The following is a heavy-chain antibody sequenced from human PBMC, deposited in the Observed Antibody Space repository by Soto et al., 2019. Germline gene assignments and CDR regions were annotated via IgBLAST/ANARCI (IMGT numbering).Heavy chain of an antibody. Sequence: GSLRLSCAASGXTFSSYSLSWVRQAPGKGLELVSAISGSGGSTYYADYVKGRFNISRDNSKNTLYLQMNSLRAEYTAVYYCAKARIAAAGLGPDFDYWGQGTLGTVSS. D-gene: IGHD6-13*01. CDR2: ISGSGGST. CDR1: GXTFSSYS. CDR3: AKARIAAAGLGPDFDY. V-gene: IGHV3-23*01. J-gene: IGHJ4*02.